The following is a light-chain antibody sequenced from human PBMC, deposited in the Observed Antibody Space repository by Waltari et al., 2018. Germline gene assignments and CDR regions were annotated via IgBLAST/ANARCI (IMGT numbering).Light chain of an antibody. V-gene: IGKV3-15*01. CDR1: QSVSSN. Sequence: EIVMTQSPATLSVSPGERATLSCRASQSVSSNLAWYQQKPGQAPRLLIYGASTRATGSPARFSGSGSGTEFTRTISSLQSEDFAVYYCQQYKNWPRTFGQGTRVEIK. J-gene: IGKJ1*01. CDR3: QQYKNWPRT. CDR2: GAS.